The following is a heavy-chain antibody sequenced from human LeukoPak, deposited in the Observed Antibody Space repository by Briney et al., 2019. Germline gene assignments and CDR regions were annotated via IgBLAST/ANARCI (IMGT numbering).Heavy chain of an antibody. Sequence: ASVKVSCKASGYTFTSYGISWVRQAPGQGLEWMGWISAYNGNTNYALKLQGRVTMTTDTSTSTAYMELRSLRSDDTAVYYCARDPGGIRFLEWLLPFDYWGQGTLVTVSS. D-gene: IGHD3-3*01. V-gene: IGHV1-18*01. CDR2: ISAYNGNT. CDR3: ARDPGGIRFLEWLLPFDY. CDR1: GYTFTSYG. J-gene: IGHJ4*02.